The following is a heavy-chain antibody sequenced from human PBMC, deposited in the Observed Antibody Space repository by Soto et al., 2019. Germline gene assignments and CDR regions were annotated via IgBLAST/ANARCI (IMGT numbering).Heavy chain of an antibody. D-gene: IGHD5-12*01. J-gene: IGHJ4*02. V-gene: IGHV4-61*01. Sequence: QVQLQESGPGLVKPSETLSLTCTVSGGSVSSGSYYWSWIRQPPGKGLEWIGYIYYSGSTNYNPSLKSRVTISVDTSKNQFSLNLSSVTAADTAVYYCARQRRGGNDFDYWGQGTLVTVSS. CDR1: GGSVSSGSYY. CDR3: ARQRRGGNDFDY. CDR2: IYYSGST.